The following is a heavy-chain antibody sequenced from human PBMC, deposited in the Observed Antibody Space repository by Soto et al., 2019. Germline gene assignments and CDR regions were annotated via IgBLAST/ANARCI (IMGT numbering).Heavy chain of an antibody. Sequence: SETLSLTCAVSGVSISSGGYSWSWIRQPPGKGLEWIGYIYHSGSTYYNPSLKSRVTISVDRSKNQFSLKLSSVTAADTAVYYCAGCSGYWTNYYYYGMDVWGQGTTVTVSS. D-gene: IGHD3-22*01. CDR1: GVSISSGGYS. CDR3: AGCSGYWTNYYYYGMDV. J-gene: IGHJ6*02. CDR2: IYHSGST. V-gene: IGHV4-30-2*01.